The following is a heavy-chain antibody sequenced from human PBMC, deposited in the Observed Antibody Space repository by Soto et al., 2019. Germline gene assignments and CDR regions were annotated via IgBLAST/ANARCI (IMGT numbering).Heavy chain of an antibody. Sequence: QVQLVQSGAEVKKSGASVKVSCKASGYTFTSHDINWVRQATGQGLEWMGWMNPNSGNTGYAQKFQGRVTMTRNTSISTAYMELSSLRSEDTAVYYWTRWDYGVYVRFDYWGQGTLVTVSS. CDR2: MNPNSGNT. V-gene: IGHV1-8*01. CDR1: GYTFTSHD. CDR3: TRWDYGVYVRFDY. D-gene: IGHD4-17*01. J-gene: IGHJ4*02.